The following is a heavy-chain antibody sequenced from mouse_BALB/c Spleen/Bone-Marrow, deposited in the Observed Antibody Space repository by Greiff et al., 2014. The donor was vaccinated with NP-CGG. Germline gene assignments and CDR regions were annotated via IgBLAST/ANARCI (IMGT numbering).Heavy chain of an antibody. Sequence: EVQLQQSGPELVKPGASVKMSCKASGYTFTSYVMHWVKQKPGQGLVWIGYINPYNDGTKYNEKFKGKATLTSDKSSNTAYMELSSLTSEDSAVYYCAREDYYGPYFDYWGQGTTLTVSS. CDR2: INPYNDGT. CDR3: AREDYYGPYFDY. J-gene: IGHJ2*01. CDR1: GYTFTSYV. V-gene: IGHV1-14*01. D-gene: IGHD1-2*01.